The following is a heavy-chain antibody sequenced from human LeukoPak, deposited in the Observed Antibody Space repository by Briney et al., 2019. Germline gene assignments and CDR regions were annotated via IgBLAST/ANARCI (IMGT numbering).Heavy chain of an antibody. J-gene: IGHJ4*02. D-gene: IGHD2-15*01. CDR1: GGSISSYY. V-gene: IGHV4-59*08. CDR3: ARFYCSGGSCFLGY. Sequence: SETLSLTCTVSGGSISSYYWSWIRQPPGKGLEWIGYIYYSGSTNYNPSLKSRVTISVDTSKNQFSLKLSSVTAADTAVYYCARFYCSGGSCFLGYWGQGILVTVSS. CDR2: IYYSGST.